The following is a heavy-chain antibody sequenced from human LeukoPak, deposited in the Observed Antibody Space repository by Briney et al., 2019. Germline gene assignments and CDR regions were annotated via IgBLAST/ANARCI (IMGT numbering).Heavy chain of an antibody. D-gene: IGHD3-22*01. Sequence: ASVKVSCKASGYTFTSYYMHWVRQAPGQGLEWMGIINPSGGSTSYAQKFQGRVTTTRDTSTSTVYMELSSLRSEDTAVYYCARDYYDSSGYYAYYYYMDVWGKGTTVTISS. CDR1: GYTFTSYY. CDR3: ARDYYDSSGYYAYYYYMDV. V-gene: IGHV1-46*01. CDR2: INPSGGST. J-gene: IGHJ6*03.